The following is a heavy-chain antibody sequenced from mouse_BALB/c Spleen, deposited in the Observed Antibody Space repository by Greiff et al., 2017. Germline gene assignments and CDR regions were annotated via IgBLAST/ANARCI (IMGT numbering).Heavy chain of an antibody. CDR1: GFTFTDYY. Sequence: EVQGVESGGGLVQPGGSLRLSCATSGFTFTDYYMSWVRQPPGKALEWLGFIRNKANGYTTEYSASVKGRFTISRENSQSILYLQMNTLRAEDSATYYCARDMGSWGQGTLVTVSA. CDR2: IRNKANGYTT. J-gene: IGHJ3*01. V-gene: IGHV7-3*02. CDR3: ARDMGS.